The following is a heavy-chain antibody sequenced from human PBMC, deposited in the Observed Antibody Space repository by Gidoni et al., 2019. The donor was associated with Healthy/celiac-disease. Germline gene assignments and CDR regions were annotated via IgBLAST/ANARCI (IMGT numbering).Heavy chain of an antibody. J-gene: IGHJ5*02. V-gene: IGHV4-34*01. Sequence: QVQLQQWGAGLLKPSENLSLTCAVYGGSYSGYSWRWIRQPPGKGLEWIGEINHSGSTNYNPSRKSRVTISVDTSKNQFSLKLSSVTAADTAVYYCAREPIYYYDSSGYSSVGNWFDPWGQGTLVTVSS. CDR2: INHSGST. CDR3: AREPIYYYDSSGYSSVGNWFDP. D-gene: IGHD3-22*01. CDR1: GGSYSGYS.